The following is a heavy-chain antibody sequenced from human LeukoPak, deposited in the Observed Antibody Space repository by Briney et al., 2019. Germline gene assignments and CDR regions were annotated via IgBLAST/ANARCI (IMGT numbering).Heavy chain of an antibody. CDR2: IYGADAA. V-gene: IGHV3-66*02. J-gene: IGHJ4*02. CDR3: VTSTGQQFIPYDY. CDR1: GFNVSSNY. D-gene: IGHD6-13*01. Sequence: GGSLRLSCAASGFNVSSNYMTWIRQAPGKGLEWVSLIYGADAAYYAESVRGRFMIFRDNLKNTLFLQMNSLRVEDTAVYYCVTSTGQQFIPYDYWGQGTHVTVSS.